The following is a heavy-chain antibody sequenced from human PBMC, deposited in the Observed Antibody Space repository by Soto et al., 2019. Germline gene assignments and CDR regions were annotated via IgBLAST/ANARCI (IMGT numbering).Heavy chain of an antibody. CDR3: ASFSSSSLIDY. D-gene: IGHD6-6*01. CDR2: ISSSSSYI. Sequence: GGSLRLSCAASGFTFSSYSMNWVRQAPGKGLEWVSSISSSSSYIYYADSVKGRFTISRDNAKNSLYPQMNSLRAEDTAVYYCASFSSSSLIDYWGQGTLVTVSS. V-gene: IGHV3-21*01. CDR1: GFTFSSYS. J-gene: IGHJ4*02.